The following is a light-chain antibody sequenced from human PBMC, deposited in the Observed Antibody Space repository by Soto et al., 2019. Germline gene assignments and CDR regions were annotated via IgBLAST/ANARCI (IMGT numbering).Light chain of an antibody. CDR2: GAS. V-gene: IGKV3-20*01. CDR1: QSVSSSD. Sequence: IVLTQSPGTLSLSPGERATLSCRASQSVSSSDLAWYQQKPGQAPRLLIYGASSSATGVPGRFSGSGSGTEFTLTVSRLESEDFAVYYCQQYGSSPQTFGQGTKVDIK. J-gene: IGKJ1*01. CDR3: QQYGSSPQT.